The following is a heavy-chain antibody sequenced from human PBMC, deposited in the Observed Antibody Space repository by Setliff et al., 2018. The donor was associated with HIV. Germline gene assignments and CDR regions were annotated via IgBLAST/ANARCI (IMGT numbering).Heavy chain of an antibody. J-gene: IGHJ2*01. CDR1: GGTFSSYA. D-gene: IGHD2-15*01. V-gene: IGHV1-69*13. CDR2: IIPIFGTA. Sequence: SVKVSCKASGGTFSSYAISWVRQAPGQGLEWMGGIIPIFGTANYAQKFQGRVTITADESTSTAYMELSSLRSEDTAVYYCARAPRGLYCSGGSCYINWYFDLWGRGTLVTVSS. CDR3: ARAPRGLYCSGGSCYINWYFDL.